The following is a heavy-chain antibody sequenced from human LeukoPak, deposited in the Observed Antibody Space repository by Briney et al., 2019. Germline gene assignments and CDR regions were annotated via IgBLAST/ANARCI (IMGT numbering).Heavy chain of an antibody. CDR3: ARVSTVDSVATALKY. V-gene: IGHV1-8*01. CDR2: MNPKSGNT. D-gene: IGHD5-12*01. Sequence: GASVKVSCKASGYTFTSYDINWVRQAPGQGLEWMGWMNPKSGNTVYAQKFQGRVTMTRNTSVSTAYMELRSLRYEDTAVYYCARVSTVDSVATALKYWGQGTLVTFSS. J-gene: IGHJ4*02. CDR1: GYTFTSYD.